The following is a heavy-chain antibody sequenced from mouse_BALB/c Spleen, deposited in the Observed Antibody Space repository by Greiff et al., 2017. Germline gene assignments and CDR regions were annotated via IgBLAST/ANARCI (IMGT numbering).Heavy chain of an antibody. V-gene: IGHV2-9*02. D-gene: IGHD1-1*01. Sequence: QVQLKESGPGLVAPSQSLSITCTVSGFSLTSYGVHWVRQPPGKGLEWLGVIWAGGSTNYNSALMSRLSISKDNSKSQVFLKMNSLQTDDTARYYCASTVVEDYYYAMDYWGQGTSVTVSS. CDR3: ASTVVEDYYYAMDY. CDR2: IWAGGST. CDR1: GFSLTSYG. J-gene: IGHJ4*01.